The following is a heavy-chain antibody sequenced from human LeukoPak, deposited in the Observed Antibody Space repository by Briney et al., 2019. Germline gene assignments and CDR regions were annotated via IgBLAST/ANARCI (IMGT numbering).Heavy chain of an antibody. D-gene: IGHD1-26*01. CDR2: ISGSGGST. CDR1: GFTFSSYA. J-gene: IGHJ3*02. CDR3: AKLSGSYYFLNAFDI. V-gene: IGHV3-23*01. Sequence: GGSLRLSCAASGFTFSSYAMSWVRQAPGKGLEWVSAISGSGGSTYYADSVKGWFTISRDNSKNTLYLQMNSLRAEDTAVYYCAKLSGSYYFLNAFDIWGQGTMVTVSS.